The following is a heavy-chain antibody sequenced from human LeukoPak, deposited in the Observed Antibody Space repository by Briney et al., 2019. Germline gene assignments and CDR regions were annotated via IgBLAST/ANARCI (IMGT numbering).Heavy chain of an antibody. CDR2: IYSGGST. J-gene: IGHJ4*02. V-gene: IGHV3-53*01. CDR3: ARNYGSWPYYFDY. D-gene: IGHD1-26*01. Sequence: QAGGSLRLSCAASGLTVSSNYMSWVRQAPGKGLEWVSVIYSGGSTYYADSVKGRFTISRDNSKNTLYLQMNSLRAEDTAVYYCARNYGSWPYYFDYWGQGTLVTVSS. CDR1: GLTVSSNY.